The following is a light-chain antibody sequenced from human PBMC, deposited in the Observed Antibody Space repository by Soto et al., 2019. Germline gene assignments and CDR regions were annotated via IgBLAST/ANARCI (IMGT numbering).Light chain of an antibody. V-gene: IGLV2-14*01. J-gene: IGLJ1*01. CDR3: ISYTSSSTLYV. Sequence: QSALTQPASVSGSPGQSITISCTGTSSDVGGYNYVFWYQQHPGKAPKLMIYDVSNRPSGVSNRFSGSKSGNTASLTISGLQAEDEADYYCISYTSSSTLYVFGTGTKLTVL. CDR2: DVS. CDR1: SSDVGGYNY.